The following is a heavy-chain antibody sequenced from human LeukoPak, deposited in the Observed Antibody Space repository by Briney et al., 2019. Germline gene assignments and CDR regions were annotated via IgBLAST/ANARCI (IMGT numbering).Heavy chain of an antibody. CDR2: IRYDGSNK. CDR3: AKDQVAATLGVPWFDP. V-gene: IGHV3-30*02. CDR1: GFTFSSYG. D-gene: IGHD2-15*01. J-gene: IGHJ5*02. Sequence: GGSLRLSRAASGFTFSSYGMHWVRQAPGKGLEWVAFIRYDGSNKYYADSVKGRFTISRDNSKNTLYLQMNSLRAEDTAVYYCAKDQVAATLGVPWFDPWGQGTLVTVSS.